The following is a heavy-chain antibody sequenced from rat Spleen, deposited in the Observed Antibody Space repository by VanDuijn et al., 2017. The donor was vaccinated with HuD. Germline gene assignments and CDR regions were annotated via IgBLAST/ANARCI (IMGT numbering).Heavy chain of an antibody. CDR1: GFAFDDHF. CDR3: ARRHYGYTDYFDY. D-gene: IGHD1-9*01. CDR2: ISYDGSST. J-gene: IGHJ2*01. Sequence: EVQLVESGGGLVQPGRSLKLSCAASGFAFDDHFMAWVRQAPTKGLEWVTTISYDGSSTYYRDSVKGRFTISRDNAKSTLSLQMDSLRSDDTATYYCARRHYGYTDYFDYWGQGVMVTVSS. V-gene: IGHV5-29*01.